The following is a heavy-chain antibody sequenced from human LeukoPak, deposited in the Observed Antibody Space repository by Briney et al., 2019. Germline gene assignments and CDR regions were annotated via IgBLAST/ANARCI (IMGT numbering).Heavy chain of an antibody. CDR1: GGSFSGYY. J-gene: IGHJ6*03. CDR2: INHSGST. CDR3: ARGGPPGYYYDYYMDV. V-gene: IGHV4-34*01. Sequence: SETLSLTCAVYGGSFSGYYWSWIRQPPGKGLEWLGEINHSGSTNYNPSLKSRVTISVDTSKDQFSLKMSSVTAADTAVYFCARGGPPGYYYDYYMDVWGKGTTVTISS.